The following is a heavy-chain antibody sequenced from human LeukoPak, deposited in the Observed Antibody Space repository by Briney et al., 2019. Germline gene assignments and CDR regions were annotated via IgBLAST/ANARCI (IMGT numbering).Heavy chain of an antibody. Sequence: GSLRLSCAASGFTFSSYAMHWVRQAPGKGLEWVAVISYDGSNKYYADSVKGRFTISRDNSKNTLYLQMNSLKAEDTAVYYCARDPDHIGYYYYGMDVWGQGTTVTVSS. D-gene: IGHD5-12*01. J-gene: IGHJ6*02. CDR1: GFTFSSYA. V-gene: IGHV3-30-3*01. CDR2: ISYDGSNK. CDR3: ARDPDHIGYYYYGMDV.